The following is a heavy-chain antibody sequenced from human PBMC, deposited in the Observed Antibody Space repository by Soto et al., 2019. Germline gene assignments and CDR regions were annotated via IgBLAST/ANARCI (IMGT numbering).Heavy chain of an antibody. CDR2: ISGNSGTT. D-gene: IGHD3-3*01. Sequence: EVQLLESGGDFKQPGGSLRLSYEGTGFNFSNYALNWVRQAPGQRLEWVSVISGNSGTTYYAASVKGRFTISRDNSKKTLYLQIYSLRADDTAVYYCAKGRAITVFGVISPFGSWGQGTLVTVSS. CDR3: AKGRAITVFGVISPFGS. CDR1: GFNFSNYA. V-gene: IGHV3-23*01. J-gene: IGHJ4*02.